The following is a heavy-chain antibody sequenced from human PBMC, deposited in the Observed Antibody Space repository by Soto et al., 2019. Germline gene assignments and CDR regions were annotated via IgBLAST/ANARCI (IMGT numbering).Heavy chain of an antibody. CDR1: GYSFTSLD. V-gene: IGHV1-8*01. D-gene: IGHD1-26*01. CDR2: MEPSTGRT. J-gene: IGHJ4*02. Sequence: QVQLVQSGAEVREPGASVKVSCKASGYSFTSLDINWVRQTARQGLEWMGWMEPSTGRTGYAQKFQGRVTMTRDTSINTAYMELTTLTSDDTAFYYCARGVSAGVDYWGQGTLVIVSS. CDR3: ARGVSAGVDY.